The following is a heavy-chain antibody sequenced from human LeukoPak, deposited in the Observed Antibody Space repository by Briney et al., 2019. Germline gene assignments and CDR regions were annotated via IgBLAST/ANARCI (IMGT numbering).Heavy chain of an antibody. CDR3: ARGLVDTGRSRFDY. CDR1: GDSVSSSNW. Sequence: PSETLSLTCAVSGDSVSSSNWWSWVRQPPGKRLGWIGEIHHSGSNNYNPSLKSRVTISLDGPKNQLSLKMTSVTAADTAVYYCARGLVDTGRSRFDYWGQGTLVTVSS. D-gene: IGHD5-12*01. CDR2: IHHSGSN. V-gene: IGHV4-4*02. J-gene: IGHJ4*02.